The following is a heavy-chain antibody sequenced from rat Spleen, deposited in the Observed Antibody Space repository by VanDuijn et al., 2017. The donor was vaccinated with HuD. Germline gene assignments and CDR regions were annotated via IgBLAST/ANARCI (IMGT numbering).Heavy chain of an antibody. V-gene: IGHV5-46*01. D-gene: IGHD1-12*02. CDR2: ISSSGGST. Sequence: EVQLVESGGGLVQPGRSMKLSCAASGFTFSNFPMAWVRQAPAKGLEWVATISSSGGSTYYRDSVKGRFTISRDNAKSTLYLQMNNLRSEDTATYYCATDTFYDGTYYPGGFDYWGQGVMVTVSS. CDR1: GFTFSNFP. J-gene: IGHJ2*01. CDR3: ATDTFYDGTYYPGGFDY.